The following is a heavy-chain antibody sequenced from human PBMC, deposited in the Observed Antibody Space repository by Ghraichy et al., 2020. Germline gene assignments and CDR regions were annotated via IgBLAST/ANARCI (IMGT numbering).Heavy chain of an antibody. D-gene: IGHD1/OR15-1a*01. Sequence: SVKVSCKASGGTFSSYAISWVRQAPGQGLEWMGRIIPILGIANYAQKFQGRVTITADKSTSTAYMELSSLRSEDTAVYYCVFGEQYYYYYGMDVWGQGTTVTVSS. V-gene: IGHV1-69*04. J-gene: IGHJ6*02. CDR1: GGTFSSYA. CDR3: VFGEQYYYYYGMDV. CDR2: IIPILGIA.